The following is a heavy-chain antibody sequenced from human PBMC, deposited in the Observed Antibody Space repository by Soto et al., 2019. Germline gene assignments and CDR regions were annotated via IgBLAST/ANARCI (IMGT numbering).Heavy chain of an antibody. Sequence: PSETLSLTCTVSGGSISSYYWSWIRQPPGKGLEWIGYIYYSGRTNYNPSLKSRVTISVDTSKNQFSLKLSSVTAADTAVYYCARGYCSSTICYIWDNWFDPWGQGAQVTVSS. J-gene: IGHJ5*02. V-gene: IGHV4-59*01. CDR1: GGSISSYY. CDR2: IYYSGRT. CDR3: ARGYCSSTICYIWDNWFDP. D-gene: IGHD2-2*02.